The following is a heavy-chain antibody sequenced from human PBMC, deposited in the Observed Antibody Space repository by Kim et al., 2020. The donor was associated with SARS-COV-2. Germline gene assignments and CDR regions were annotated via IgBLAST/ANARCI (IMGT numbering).Heavy chain of an antibody. Sequence: GGSLRLSCVASGFTFSDHHMDWVRQAPGKGLECVARSKNRGSGYTAEYAASVKGRFTISRDESKNSLYLQMNSLKTEDTAVYYCARDSMKDAFDIWGQG. CDR3: ARDSMKDAFDI. CDR1: GFTFSDHH. J-gene: IGHJ3*02. V-gene: IGHV3-72*01. D-gene: IGHD2-8*01. CDR2: SKNRGSGYTA.